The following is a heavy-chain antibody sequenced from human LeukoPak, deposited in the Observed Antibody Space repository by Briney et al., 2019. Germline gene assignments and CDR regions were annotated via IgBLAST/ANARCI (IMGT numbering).Heavy chain of an antibody. D-gene: IGHD5-18*01. CDR3: ARRGHGYGSPFDY. CDR1: GFTFSSYW. V-gene: IGHV3-74*01. Sequence: GGSLRLSCAASGFTFSSYWMHWVRQAPGKGLVWVSRINTDGSSTSYADSVKGRFTISRDNAKNTLYLQMNSLRAEDTAVYYCARRGHGYGSPFDYWGQGTLVTVSS. CDR2: INTDGSST. J-gene: IGHJ4*02.